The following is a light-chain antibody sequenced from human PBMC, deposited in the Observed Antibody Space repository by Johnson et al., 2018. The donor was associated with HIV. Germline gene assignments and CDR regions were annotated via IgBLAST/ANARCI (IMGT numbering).Light chain of an antibody. V-gene: IGLV1-51*01. J-gene: IGLJ1*01. CDR2: DTD. CDR3: GTWDSSLSAGV. CDR1: SSNIGNNY. Sequence: QSVLTQPPSVSAAPGQKVTISCSGSSSNIGNNYVSWYQQVPGTAPKLLIYDTDQRPSGIPDRFSGSKSGTSATLGITGLQTEDEADYYCGTWDSSLSAGVFGTGTKVTVL.